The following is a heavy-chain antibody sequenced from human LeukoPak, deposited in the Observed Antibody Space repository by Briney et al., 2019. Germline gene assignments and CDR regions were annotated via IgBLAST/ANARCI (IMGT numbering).Heavy chain of an antibody. D-gene: IGHD3-9*01. V-gene: IGHV4-39*01. J-gene: IGHJ4*02. CDR3: ASLTAHDY. Sequence: SETLSLTCTVSGGSISSSSYYWGWIRQPPGKGLEWSGSIYYSGSTYYNPSLKRRVTISVDTSKNQFSLKLSSVTAADTAVYYCASLTAHDYWGQGTLVTVSS. CDR1: GGSISSSSYY. CDR2: IYYSGST.